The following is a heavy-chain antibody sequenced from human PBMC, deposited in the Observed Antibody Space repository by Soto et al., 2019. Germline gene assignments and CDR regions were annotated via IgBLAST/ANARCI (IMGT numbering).Heavy chain of an antibody. V-gene: IGHV3-30-3*01. J-gene: IGHJ4*02. Sequence: QVQLVESGGGVVQPGRSLRLSCAAAGVNFSNHAMHWVRQTPGKGLEWVAAISYDGTNKYYADSVKGRFTIFRDNSKNALYLPMNGLRAGDTAIYYCARDQNPSGSYRGIFDYWGRGTLVTVSS. D-gene: IGHD1-26*01. CDR1: GVNFSNHA. CDR2: ISYDGTNK. CDR3: ARDQNPSGSYRGIFDY.